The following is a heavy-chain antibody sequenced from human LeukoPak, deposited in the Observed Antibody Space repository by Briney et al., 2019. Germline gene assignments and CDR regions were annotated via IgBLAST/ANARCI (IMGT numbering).Heavy chain of an antibody. V-gene: IGHV3-23*01. CDR3: AKRSHCSLSWWHMDV. CDR1: GFTFSSYG. CDR2: ISGSGGSK. Sequence: PGGSLRLSCAASGFTFSSYGMSWVRQAPGKGLEWVSAISGSGGSKYYADSVKGRFTISRDNSKNTLYLQMNSLRAEDTAVYYCAKRSHCSLSWWHMDVWGQRTTVSLSS. J-gene: IGHJ6*02. D-gene: IGHD2-15*01.